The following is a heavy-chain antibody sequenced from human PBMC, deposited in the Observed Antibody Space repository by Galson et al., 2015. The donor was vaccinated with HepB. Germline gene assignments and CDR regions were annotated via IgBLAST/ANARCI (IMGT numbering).Heavy chain of an antibody. V-gene: IGHV3-30*18. J-gene: IGHJ4*02. CDR3: AKDRADIVVVIAGIDY. CDR2: ISYDGSNK. D-gene: IGHD2-21*01. CDR1: GFTFSSYG. Sequence: SLRLSCAASGFTFSSYGMHWVRQAPGKGLEWVAVISYDGSNKNYADSVKGRFTISRDNSKNTLYLQMNSLRAEDTAVYYCAKDRADIVVVIAGIDYWGQGTLVTVSS.